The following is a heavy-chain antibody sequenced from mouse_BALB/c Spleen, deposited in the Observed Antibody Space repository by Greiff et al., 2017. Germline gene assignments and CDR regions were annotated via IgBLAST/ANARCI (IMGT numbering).Heavy chain of an antibody. CDR3: ASYYGNYVGFAY. Sequence: DVMLVESGGGLVQPGGSLRLSCATSGFTFTDYYMSWVRQPPGKALEWLGFIRNKANGYTTEYSASVKGRFTISRDNSQSILYLQMNTLRAEDSATYYCASYYGNYVGFAYWGQGTLVTVSA. D-gene: IGHD2-1*01. V-gene: IGHV7-3*02. CDR1: GFTFTDYY. J-gene: IGHJ3*01. CDR2: IRNKANGYTT.